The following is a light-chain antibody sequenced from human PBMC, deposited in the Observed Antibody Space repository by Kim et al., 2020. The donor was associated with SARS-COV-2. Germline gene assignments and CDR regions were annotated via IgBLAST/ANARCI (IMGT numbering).Light chain of an antibody. V-gene: IGKV1-5*03. Sequence: ESVGDRVTITCRASQNIGSYLAWYQHEPGKAPTLLVYQASSLESGVPSRFRGSGSETEFILTINSLQPDDFATYYCQHYNSYTYTFGQGTKLEIK. J-gene: IGKJ2*01. CDR3: QHYNSYTYT. CDR1: QNIGSY. CDR2: QAS.